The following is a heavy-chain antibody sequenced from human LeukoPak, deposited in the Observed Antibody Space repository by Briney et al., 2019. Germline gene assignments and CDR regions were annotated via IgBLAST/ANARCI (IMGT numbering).Heavy chain of an antibody. V-gene: IGHV1-2*02. D-gene: IGHD5-12*01. CDR1: GYTFTGYY. Sequence: ASVKVSCKASGYTFTGYYMHWVRQAPGQGLEWMGWINPNSGGTNYAQKFQGRVTMTRDTSISTAYMGLSGLRSDDTAVYYCARGSRYSGYDLDYWGQGTLVTVSS. CDR2: INPNSGGT. J-gene: IGHJ4*02. CDR3: ARGSRYSGYDLDY.